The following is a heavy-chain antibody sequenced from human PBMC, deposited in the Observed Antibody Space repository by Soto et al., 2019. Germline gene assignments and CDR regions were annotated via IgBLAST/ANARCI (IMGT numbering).Heavy chain of an antibody. Sequence: GGSLRLSCAASGFTFSSYWMSWVRQAPGKGLEWVANIKQDGSEKYYVDSVKGRFTISRDNAKNSLYLQMNSLRAEDTAVYYCARDKNVHREYYFDYCGQGTLATVYS. CDR1: GFTFSSYW. D-gene: IGHD3-10*01. CDR2: IKQDGSEK. CDR3: ARDKNVHREYYFDY. J-gene: IGHJ4*02. V-gene: IGHV3-7*03.